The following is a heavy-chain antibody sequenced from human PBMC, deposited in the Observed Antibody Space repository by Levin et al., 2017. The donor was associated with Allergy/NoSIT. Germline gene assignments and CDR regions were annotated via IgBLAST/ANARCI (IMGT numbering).Heavy chain of an antibody. CDR3: TTWGTQ. V-gene: IGHV3-15*01. Sequence: GESLKISCAASGFSFRDAYMTWVRQAPGKGLECVGRIKTKTDGETTDYTAPVQGRFTISRDDSKNMVYLQMNSLKTEDTAVYYCTTWGTQWGQGTLVTVSS. D-gene: IGHD3-16*01. CDR1: GFSFRDAY. J-gene: IGHJ4*02. CDR2: IKTKTDGETT.